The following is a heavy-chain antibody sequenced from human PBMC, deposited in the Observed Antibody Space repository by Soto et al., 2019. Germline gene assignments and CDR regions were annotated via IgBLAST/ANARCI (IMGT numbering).Heavy chain of an antibody. D-gene: IGHD2-2*02. CDR1: GYTFTSYD. Sequence: ASVKVSCKASGYTFTSYDINWGRQATGQRLEWMGWMNPNSGNTGYAQKFQGRVTMTRNTSISTAYMELSSLRSEDTAVYYCARGALYCSSTSCYRPRPTYYYMDVWGKGTTVTVSS. CDR2: MNPNSGNT. CDR3: ARGALYCSSTSCYRPRPTYYYMDV. J-gene: IGHJ6*03. V-gene: IGHV1-8*01.